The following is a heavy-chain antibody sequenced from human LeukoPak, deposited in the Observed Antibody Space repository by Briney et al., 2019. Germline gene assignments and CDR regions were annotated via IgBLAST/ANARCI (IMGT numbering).Heavy chain of an antibody. J-gene: IGHJ3*02. CDR2: IFYTGST. CDR1: GGSISSYY. Sequence: KPSETLPLTCTVSGGSISSYYWSWIRQPPGKGLEWIGYIFYTGSTNYNPSLKSRVTISVLTSKNRFSLKLSSVTAADTAVYYCATLTGGDDAFDIWGQGTMVTVSS. CDR3: ATLTGGDDAFDI. D-gene: IGHD4-23*01. V-gene: IGHV4-59*01.